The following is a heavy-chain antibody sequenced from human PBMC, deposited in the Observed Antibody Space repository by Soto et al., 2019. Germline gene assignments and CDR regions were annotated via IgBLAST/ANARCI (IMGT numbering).Heavy chain of an antibody. CDR1: GGSISSYY. V-gene: IGHV4-59*08. CDR3: AEHCSSTSCYGVGFDY. J-gene: IGHJ4*02. CDR2: SYYSGST. Sequence: QVQLQESGPGLVKPSETLSLTCTVSGGSISSYYWSWIRQPPGKGLEWIGYSYYSGSTNYNPSLKRRVTISVDTSMNPFYLKLSSVTGADTAVYYCAEHCSSTSCYGVGFDYWGQGTLVTVSS. D-gene: IGHD2-2*01.